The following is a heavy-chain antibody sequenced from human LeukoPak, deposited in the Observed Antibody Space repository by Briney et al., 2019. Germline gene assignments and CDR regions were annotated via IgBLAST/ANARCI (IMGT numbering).Heavy chain of an antibody. Sequence: GSLRLSCAASGFTFSSYAMHWVRQAPGKGLEWVAVISYDGSNKYYADSVKGRFTISRDNSKNTLYLQMNSLRAEDTAVYYCARDQRIGGSQIFDYWGQGTLVTVSS. V-gene: IGHV3-30-3*01. CDR2: ISYDGSNK. D-gene: IGHD6-25*01. CDR3: ARDQRIGGSQIFDY. J-gene: IGHJ4*02. CDR1: GFTFSSYA.